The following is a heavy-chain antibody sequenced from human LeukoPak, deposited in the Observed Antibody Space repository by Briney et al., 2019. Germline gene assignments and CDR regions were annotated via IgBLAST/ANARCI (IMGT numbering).Heavy chain of an antibody. CDR2: INPNTGGT. CDR1: GYVFVDYY. V-gene: IGHV1-2*02. CDR3: AREGYYDILTGYSSDY. Sequence: ASVKVSCKASGYVFVDYYVHWVRQAPGQGLEWMGRINPNTGGTKYAQKFQGRVTVTADTSISTTYLELRSLSSDDTAVYYCAREGYYDILTGYSSDYWGQGTLVTVSS. J-gene: IGHJ4*02. D-gene: IGHD3-9*01.